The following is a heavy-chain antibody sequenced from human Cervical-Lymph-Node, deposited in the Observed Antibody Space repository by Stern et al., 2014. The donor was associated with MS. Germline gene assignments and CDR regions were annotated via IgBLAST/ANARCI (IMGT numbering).Heavy chain of an antibody. J-gene: IGHJ3*02. CDR2: IGVYNGNT. V-gene: IGHV1-18*01. CDR1: GYTFTSYG. D-gene: IGHD2-15*01. CDR3: ARGLLGSENAFDI. Sequence: VQLLESGAEVKKPGASVKVSCKASGYTFTSYGISWVRQAPGQGLEWMGWIGVYNGNTIDAQKLQVRFTMTTDKSTSTAYMELRSRRSYDTAVYYCARGLLGSENAFDIWGQGTMVTVSS.